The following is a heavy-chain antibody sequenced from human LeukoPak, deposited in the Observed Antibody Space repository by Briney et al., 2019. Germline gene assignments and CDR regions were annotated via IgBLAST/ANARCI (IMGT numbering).Heavy chain of an antibody. Sequence: SETLSLTCTVSGGSISSYYWSWIRQPPGKGLEWIGYIYTSESTNYNPSLKSRVTISVDTSKNQFSLKLSSVTAADTAVYYCARHLPIRYDSSGYFDYWGQGTLVTVSS. CDR1: GGSISSYY. J-gene: IGHJ4*02. D-gene: IGHD3-22*01. CDR2: IYTSEST. CDR3: ARHLPIRYDSSGYFDY. V-gene: IGHV4-4*09.